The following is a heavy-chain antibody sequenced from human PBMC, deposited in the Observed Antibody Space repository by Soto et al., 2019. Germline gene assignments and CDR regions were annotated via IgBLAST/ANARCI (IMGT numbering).Heavy chain of an antibody. CDR1: GGSISSYY. Sequence: QVQLQESGPGLVKPSETLSLTCTVSGGSISSYYWSWIRQPPGKGLEWIGYIYYSGSTNYNPSLKSRVTMSVDTSKNQFSLKLSSVTAADTAVYYCAGNLEMATHGDDAFDIWGQGTMVTVSS. CDR3: AGNLEMATHGDDAFDI. V-gene: IGHV4-59*01. D-gene: IGHD5-12*01. J-gene: IGHJ3*02. CDR2: IYYSGST.